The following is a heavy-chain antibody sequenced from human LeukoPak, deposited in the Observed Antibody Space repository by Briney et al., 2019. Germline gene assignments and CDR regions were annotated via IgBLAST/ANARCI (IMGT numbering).Heavy chain of an antibody. Sequence: PGGSLRLSCAASGFTFSSYSMNWVRQAPGKGLEWVAHIGRGITYADSVKGRCTISRDNAEDSVYLQMNSLRAEDTAVYYCARDSLGSFDYWGQGTLVTVSS. V-gene: IGHV3-48*04. D-gene: IGHD7-27*01. CDR3: ARDSLGSFDY. CDR2: IGRGI. J-gene: IGHJ4*02. CDR1: GFTFSSYS.